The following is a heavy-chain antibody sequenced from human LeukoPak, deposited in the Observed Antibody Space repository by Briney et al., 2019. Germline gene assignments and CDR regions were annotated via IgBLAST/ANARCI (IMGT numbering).Heavy chain of an antibody. CDR2: INQDGSEK. J-gene: IGHJ4*02. V-gene: IGHV3-7*01. CDR1: RFTFSSYA. D-gene: IGHD2-21*01. Sequence: GGSLRLSCAASRFTFSSYAMSWVRQAPGKGLEWVANINQDGSEKYYVDSVKGRFTISRDNGKNSLYLQMNSLRAEDTAVYYCTRGYCGYTSCSPPPDSWGQGTLVTVSS. CDR3: TRGYCGYTSCSPPPDS.